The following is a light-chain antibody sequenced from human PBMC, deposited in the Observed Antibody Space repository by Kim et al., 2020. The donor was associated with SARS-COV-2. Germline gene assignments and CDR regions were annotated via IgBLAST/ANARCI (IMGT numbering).Light chain of an antibody. CDR3: KQYGSSPRT. CDR2: GAS. V-gene: IGKV3-20*01. CDR1: HSVNSNY. Sequence: LSPGERATLSCGASHSVNSNYLAWYQQKPGQAPRVLIYGASTRPTGVPDRFGGSGSGTDFTLTITRLEPEDFAVYFCKQYGSSPRTFGQGTKLEI. J-gene: IGKJ2*01.